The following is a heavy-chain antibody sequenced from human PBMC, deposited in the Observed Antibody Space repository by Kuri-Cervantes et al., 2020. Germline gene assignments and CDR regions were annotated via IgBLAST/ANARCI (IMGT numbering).Heavy chain of an antibody. CDR3: ARVFDYGGTPSLFDY. D-gene: IGHD4-23*01. CDR2: ISAYNGNT. CDR1: GYTFTGYG. J-gene: IGHJ4*02. V-gene: IGHV1-18*01. Sequence: ASVKVSCKASGYTFTGYGISWVRQAPGQGLEWMGWISAYNGNTNHAQKLQGRVTMTRDTSISTAYMELSRLRSDDTAVYYCARVFDYGGTPSLFDYWGQGTLVTVSS.